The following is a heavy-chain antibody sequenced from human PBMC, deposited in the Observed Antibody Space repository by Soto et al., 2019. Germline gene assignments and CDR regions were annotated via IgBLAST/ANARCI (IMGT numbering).Heavy chain of an antibody. J-gene: IGHJ4*02. CDR3: ARNPAPGSGHYYSSD. Sequence: GGSLRLSCAASGFTFSSYGMHWVRQAPGKGLEWVAVIWYDGSNKYYADSVKGRFTISRDNSKNTLYLQMNSLRAEDTAVYYCARNPAPGSGHYYSSDWGQGTLVTVSS. CDR1: GFTFSSYG. CDR2: IWYDGSNK. V-gene: IGHV3-33*01. D-gene: IGHD3-10*01.